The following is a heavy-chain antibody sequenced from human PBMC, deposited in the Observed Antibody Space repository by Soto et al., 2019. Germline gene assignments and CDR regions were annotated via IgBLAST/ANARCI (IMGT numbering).Heavy chain of an antibody. D-gene: IGHD1-1*01. V-gene: IGHV4-39*01. J-gene: IGHJ5*02. CDR1: GGSITSSEYY. CDR3: ASHPLNRNDGGS. Sequence: PSETLSLTCTVSGGSITSSEYYWAWIRQPPGKGLQFVGTIYYSGSSYSNPSLKSRLSMSVDTSKNQFSLTMKSVTAADTGVYYCASHPLNRNDGGSWGQGVLVTVSS. CDR2: IYYSGSS.